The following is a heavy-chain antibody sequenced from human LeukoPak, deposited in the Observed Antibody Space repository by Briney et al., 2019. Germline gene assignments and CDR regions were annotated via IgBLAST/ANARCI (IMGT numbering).Heavy chain of an antibody. D-gene: IGHD3-9*01. CDR3: ARRGGILNGYYDY. Sequence: GGSLRLSCAASGFNFSTYWMSWVRQAPGKGLEWVANIEEDGSEKYYVDSVKGRFTISRDNAKNSLYLQMNSLRAEDTAVYYCARRGGILNGYYDYWGQRTLVTVSS. J-gene: IGHJ4*02. V-gene: IGHV3-7*03. CDR1: GFNFSTYW. CDR2: IEEDGSEK.